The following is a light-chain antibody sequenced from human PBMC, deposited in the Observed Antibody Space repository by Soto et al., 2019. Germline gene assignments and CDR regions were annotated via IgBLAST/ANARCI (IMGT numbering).Light chain of an antibody. V-gene: IGLV2-14*03. CDR2: GVT. CDR3: SSFTSNRIYV. Sequence: QSALTQPTSVSGSRGQSMTMSCTGNHNDIGTYDYVSWYQQHPGRAPRLLIHGVTTRPSGISGRFSASKSGLTASLTISGLQPEDEADYYCSSFTSNRIYVFGPGTKVTVL. CDR1: HNDIGTYDY. J-gene: IGLJ1*01.